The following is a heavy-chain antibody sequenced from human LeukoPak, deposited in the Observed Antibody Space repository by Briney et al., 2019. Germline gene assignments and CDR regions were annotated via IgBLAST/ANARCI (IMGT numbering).Heavy chain of an antibody. V-gene: IGHV3-74*01. Sequence: GGSLRLSCAASGFTISNYWMHWVRQAPGKGLVWVSRINTDGSSTNYADSVKGRFTISRDNAKNTVYLQMNSLRAEDTAVYYCAKDGVGSLAITIFGVVIVHYFDYWGQGTLVTVSS. CDR2: INTDGSST. CDR3: AKDGVGSLAITIFGVVIVHYFDY. J-gene: IGHJ4*02. CDR1: GFTISNYW. D-gene: IGHD3-3*01.